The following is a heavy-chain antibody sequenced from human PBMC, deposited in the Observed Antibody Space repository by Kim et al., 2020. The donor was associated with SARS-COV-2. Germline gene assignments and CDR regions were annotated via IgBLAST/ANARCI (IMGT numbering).Heavy chain of an antibody. D-gene: IGHD3-16*01. CDR3: ARQLGIRSYYYYGMDV. CDR1: GGSISSYY. Sequence: SETLSLTCTVSGGSISSYYWSWIRQPPGKGLEWIGYIYYSGSTNYNPSLKSRVTISVDTSKNQFSLKLSSVTAADTAVYYCARQLGIRSYYYYGMDVWGQGTTVTVSS. J-gene: IGHJ6*02. CDR2: IYYSGST. V-gene: IGHV4-59*08.